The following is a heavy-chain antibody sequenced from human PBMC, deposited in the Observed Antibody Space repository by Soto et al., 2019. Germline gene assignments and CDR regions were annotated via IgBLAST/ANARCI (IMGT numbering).Heavy chain of an antibody. CDR1: GFTFSSYA. D-gene: IGHD2-2*01. V-gene: IGHV3-30-3*01. J-gene: IGHJ6*02. CDR3: ARDLAQWGSTSWGGGPPDYYYYGMDV. Sequence: PGGSLRLSCAASGFTFSSYAMHWVRQAPGKGLEWVAVISYDGSNKYYADSVKGRFTISRDNSKNTLYLQMNSLRAEDTAVYYCARDLAQWGSTSWGGGPPDYYYYGMDVWAKGPRSPSP. CDR2: ISYDGSNK.